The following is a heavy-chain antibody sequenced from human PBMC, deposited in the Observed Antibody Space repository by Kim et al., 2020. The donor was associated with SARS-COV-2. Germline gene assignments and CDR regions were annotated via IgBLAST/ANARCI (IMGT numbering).Heavy chain of an antibody. V-gene: IGHV4-39*01. CDR3: ASREHYYGSGSSPSDAFDI. D-gene: IGHD3-10*01. CDR2: IYYSGST. J-gene: IGHJ3*02. Sequence: SETLSLTCTVSGGSISSSSYYWGWIRQPPGKGLEWIGSIYYSGSTYYNPSLKSRVTISVDTSKNQFSLKLSSVTAADTAVYYCASREHYYGSGSSPSDAFDIWGQGTMVTVSS. CDR1: GGSISSSSYY.